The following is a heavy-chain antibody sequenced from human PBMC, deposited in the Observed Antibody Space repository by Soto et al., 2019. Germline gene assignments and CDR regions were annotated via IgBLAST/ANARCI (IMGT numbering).Heavy chain of an antibody. CDR3: ASSTIFGVVIGPYYYYGMDV. CDR2: INHSGST. Sequence: SETLSLTCAVYGGSFSGYYWSWIRQPPGKGLEWIGEINHSGSTNYNPSLKSRVTISVDTSKNQFSLKLSSVTAADTAVYYCASSTIFGVVIGPYYYYGMDVWGQGTTVTVSS. CDR1: GGSFSGYY. D-gene: IGHD3-3*01. J-gene: IGHJ6*02. V-gene: IGHV4-34*01.